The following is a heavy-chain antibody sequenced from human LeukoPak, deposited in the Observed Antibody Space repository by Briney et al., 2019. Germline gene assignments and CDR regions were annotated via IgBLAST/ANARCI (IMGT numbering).Heavy chain of an antibody. CDR1: GGSISSGSYY. V-gene: IGHV4-61*02. Sequence: SQTLSLTCTVSGGSISSGSYYWSWIRQPAGKGLEWIGRIYTSGSTNYNPSLKSRVTISVDTSKNQFSLKLSSVTAADTAVYYCVSGPKYYDILTATYCDYWGQGTLVTVSS. CDR3: VSGPKYYDILTATYCDY. CDR2: IYTSGST. D-gene: IGHD3-9*01. J-gene: IGHJ4*02.